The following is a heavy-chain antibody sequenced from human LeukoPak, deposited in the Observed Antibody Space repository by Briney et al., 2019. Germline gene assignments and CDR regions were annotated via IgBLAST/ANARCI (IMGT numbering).Heavy chain of an antibody. CDR2: ITGSGSAT. J-gene: IGHJ4*02. Sequence: GGYLRLSCAASGFTFSSHAVTWVRQAPGKGLEWVASITGSGSATYYADSVKGRFTISRDNSKETLYLQMNSLRADDTALYYCAKGMTDPLTGYYILNNVDYWGQGTLVTVSS. D-gene: IGHD3-9*01. CDR3: AKGMTDPLTGYYILNNVDY. CDR1: GFTFSSHA. V-gene: IGHV3-23*01.